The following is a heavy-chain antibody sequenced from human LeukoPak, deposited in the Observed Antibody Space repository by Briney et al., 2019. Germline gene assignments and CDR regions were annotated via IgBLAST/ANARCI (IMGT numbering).Heavy chain of an antibody. Sequence: PGGSLRLSCAASGFTFSSYAMSWVRDAPGKGLVWVSAISDSGGNTLYADSVKGRFTISRDNSKNTLYLQVNSLRAEDTAVYYCAKEGTYSSSWYALYYFDYWGQGTLVTVSS. V-gene: IGHV3-23*01. J-gene: IGHJ4*02. CDR3: AKEGTYSSSWYALYYFDY. CDR2: ISDSGGNT. D-gene: IGHD6-13*01. CDR1: GFTFSSYA.